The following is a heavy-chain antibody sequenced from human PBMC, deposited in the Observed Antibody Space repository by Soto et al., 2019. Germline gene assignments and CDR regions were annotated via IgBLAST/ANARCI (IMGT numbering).Heavy chain of an antibody. CDR1: GYTFTSYG. V-gene: IGHV1-18*01. J-gene: IGHJ4*02. Sequence: ASVKVSCKASGYTFTSYGISWVRQAPGQGLEWMGWISAYNGNTNYAQKLQGRVTMTTDTSTSTAYMELRSLRSDDTAVYYCARDRDDSSGYYYPIDYWGQGTLVTVSS. CDR2: ISAYNGNT. CDR3: ARDRDDSSGYYYPIDY. D-gene: IGHD3-22*01.